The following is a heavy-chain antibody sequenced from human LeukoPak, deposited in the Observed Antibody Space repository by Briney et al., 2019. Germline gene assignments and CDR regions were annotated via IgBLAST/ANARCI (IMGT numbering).Heavy chain of an antibody. V-gene: IGHV3-20*04. D-gene: IGHD6-19*01. CDR3: ARIEVAGTLGY. Sequence: PGGSLRLSCAASGFTLHDYGMSWVRQSPGKGLEWVSGINWNGDNTAYGDSVKGRFTISRDNAKKSLYLQMKSLRAEDTAVYYCARIEVAGTLGYWGQGTLVTISS. CDR2: INWNGDNT. J-gene: IGHJ4*02. CDR1: GFTLHDYG.